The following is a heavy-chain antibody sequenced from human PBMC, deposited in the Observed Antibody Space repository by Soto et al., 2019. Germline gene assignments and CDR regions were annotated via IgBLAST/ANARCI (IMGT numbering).Heavy chain of an antibody. CDR3: ARVXRVTVIRDYFHFFDLDV. Sequence: GESLKISCMGSGYTFTTYWIGWVRQMPGKGLEWMGIIFPGDSDTRYSPSFQGHVTISADKSTGTAYLQWRSLAASDTGLYYCARVXRVTVIRDYFHFFDLDVWGQGTTVTVSS. D-gene: IGHD2-21*02. J-gene: IGHJ6*01. V-gene: IGHV5-51*01. CDR1: GYTFTTYW. CDR2: IFPGDSDT.